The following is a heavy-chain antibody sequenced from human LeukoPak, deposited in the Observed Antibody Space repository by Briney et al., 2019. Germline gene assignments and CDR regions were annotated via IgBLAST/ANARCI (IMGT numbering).Heavy chain of an antibody. D-gene: IGHD3-22*01. J-gene: IGHJ4*02. CDR3: ARVRLGSSGYLDY. CDR2: INWNGGST. CDR1: GFTFDDYG. Sequence: TGGSLRLSCAASGFTFDDYGMSWVRQAPGKGLEGASGINWNGGSTGYADSVKGRFTISRDNAKNSLYLQMNSLRAEDTALYYCARVRLGSSGYLDYWGQGTLVTVSS. V-gene: IGHV3-20*04.